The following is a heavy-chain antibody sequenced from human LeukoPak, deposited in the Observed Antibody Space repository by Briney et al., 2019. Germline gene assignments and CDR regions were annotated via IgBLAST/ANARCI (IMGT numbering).Heavy chain of an antibody. CDR1: GGSFSGYY. CDR2: INHSGST. D-gene: IGHD2-21*02. Sequence: PSETLSLTCAVYGGSFSGYYWSWIRQPPGKGLGWIGEINHSGSTNYNPSLKSRVTISVDTSKNQFSLKLSSVTAADTAVYYCARLTPPFMRVVVTAKFDPWGQGTLVTVSS. CDR3: ARLTPPFMRVVVTAKFDP. V-gene: IGHV4-34*01. J-gene: IGHJ5*02.